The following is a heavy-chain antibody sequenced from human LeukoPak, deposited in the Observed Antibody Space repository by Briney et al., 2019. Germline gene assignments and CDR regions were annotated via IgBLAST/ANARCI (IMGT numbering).Heavy chain of an antibody. J-gene: IGHJ4*02. V-gene: IGHV3-15*01. Sequence: KPGGSLRLSCAASGFTFSDAWMSWVRQAPGKGLEWVGRIKGKIDGGTTDYAAPVKGRFTISRDDSENTLYLQMNSLKTEDTAVYYCTTGTGEKYWGQGTLVTVSS. CDR3: TTGTGEKY. CDR2: IKGKIDGGTT. D-gene: IGHD7-27*01. CDR1: GFTFSDAW.